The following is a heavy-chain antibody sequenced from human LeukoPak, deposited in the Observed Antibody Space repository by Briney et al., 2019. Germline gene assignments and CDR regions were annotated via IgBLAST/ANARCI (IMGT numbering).Heavy chain of an antibody. V-gene: IGHV3-53*01. J-gene: IGHJ4*02. CDR2: FYTGGDK. CDR1: GFSVSDKY. CDR3: AGGQMFTSGGFDN. Sequence: PGGSLRLSCAVSGFSVSDKYMSWVRQAPGKGLEWVSVFYTGGDKYYAAFVKGRFTISRDNSNNMVFLQMNSLTVEDTALYYCAGGQMFTSGGFDNWGQGTLVTVS. D-gene: IGHD6-19*01.